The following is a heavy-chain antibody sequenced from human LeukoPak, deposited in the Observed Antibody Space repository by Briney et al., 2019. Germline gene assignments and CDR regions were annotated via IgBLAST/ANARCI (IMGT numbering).Heavy chain of an antibody. V-gene: IGHV3-11*06. D-gene: IGHD6-19*01. CDR2: ITAGTTYT. J-gene: IGHJ4*02. CDR1: GFTFSDYY. CDR3: AKSLDSSSWFYFDH. Sequence: PGGSLSLSCVASGFTFSDYYASWIRQAPGKGLEWVSYITAGTTYTKYADSVKGRFTIPRDTTKNSVSLQMNSLRVEDTAVYYCAKSLDSSSWFYFDHWGLGTLVTVSS.